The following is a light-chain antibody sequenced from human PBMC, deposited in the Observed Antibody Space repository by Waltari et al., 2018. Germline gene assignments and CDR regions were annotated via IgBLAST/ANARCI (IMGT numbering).Light chain of an antibody. CDR2: RNN. Sequence: QSVPTQAPSASGTPGQRVTISCSGSSSNLGRNFVFWYQLLPGMAPKLLIFRNNQRPSGVPDRFSGSKSGTSASLAISGLRSEDEADYSCAAWDDSLRGPVFGTGTKLTVL. CDR1: SSNLGRNF. CDR3: AAWDDSLRGPV. V-gene: IGLV1-47*01. J-gene: IGLJ3*02.